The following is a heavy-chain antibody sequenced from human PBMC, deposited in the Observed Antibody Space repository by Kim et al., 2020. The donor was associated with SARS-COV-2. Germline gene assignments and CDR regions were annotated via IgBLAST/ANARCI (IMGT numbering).Heavy chain of an antibody. CDR2: INPNSGGT. J-gene: IGHJ4*02. CDR1: GYTFTGYY. Sequence: ASVKVSCKASGYTFTGYYMHWVRQAPGQGLEWMGWINPNSGGTNYAQKFQGRVTMTRDTSISTAYMELSRLRSDDTAVYYCASEATAGGYSYGSFDYWGQGTLVTVSS. V-gene: IGHV1-2*02. CDR3: ASEATAGGYSYGSFDY. D-gene: IGHD5-18*01.